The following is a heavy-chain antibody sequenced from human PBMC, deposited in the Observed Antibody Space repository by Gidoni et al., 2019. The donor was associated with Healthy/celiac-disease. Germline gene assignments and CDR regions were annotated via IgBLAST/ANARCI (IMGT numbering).Heavy chain of an antibody. V-gene: IGHV1-3*01. CDR1: VYAFTSYA. Sequence: QLVQSAAQVLKRGAPVYVSCKASVYAFTSYAMHWVRHGPGQRLEWMGWINAGNGNTEYSQKFQGRVTITRDTSASTAYMELSSLRSEDTAVYYCASLAARPNNGGYWDQGTLVTVSS. CDR3: ASLAARPNNGGY. J-gene: IGHJ4*02. CDR2: INAGNGNT. D-gene: IGHD6-6*01.